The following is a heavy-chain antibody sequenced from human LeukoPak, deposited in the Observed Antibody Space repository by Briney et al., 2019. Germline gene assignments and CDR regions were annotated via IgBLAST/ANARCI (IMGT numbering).Heavy chain of an antibody. CDR2: MSPNSGNT. CDR1: GYTFTSYD. Sequence: ASVKVSCKVSGYTFTSYDINWVRQATGQGLEWMGWMSPNSGNTGYAQKFQGRVTMTRNTSISTAYMELSNLRSEDTAVYFCAKISRDSSGYPYWGQGTLVTVSS. V-gene: IGHV1-8*01. J-gene: IGHJ4*02. CDR3: AKISRDSSGYPY. D-gene: IGHD3-22*01.